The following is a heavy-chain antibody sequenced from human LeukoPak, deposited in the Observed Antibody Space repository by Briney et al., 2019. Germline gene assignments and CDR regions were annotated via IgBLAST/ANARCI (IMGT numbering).Heavy chain of an antibody. J-gene: IGHJ4*02. V-gene: IGHV3-11*04. Sequence: GGSLRLSCVASAFTFTDYYMSWIRQAPGKGPEWISYIAAYGSHIYYADSVRGRFIVSRDDAKNSVYLQMNSLRVEDTAVYYCARDFIPAATFHSWGKGTLVTVSS. CDR3: ARDFIPAATFHS. CDR1: AFTFTDYY. D-gene: IGHD6-25*01. CDR2: IAAYGSHI.